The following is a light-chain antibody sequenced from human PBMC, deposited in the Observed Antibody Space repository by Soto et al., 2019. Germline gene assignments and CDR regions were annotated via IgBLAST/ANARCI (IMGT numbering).Light chain of an antibody. Sequence: DIQITQSPSSLSASVGDRVTINCRASQSISDYLNWYRQKPGKAPEVLIYASSSLQSGVPSRFSGTGSETDFTLTISNLRPEDSATYYCQPSFITPWTFGQGTKVDI. J-gene: IGKJ1*01. V-gene: IGKV1-39*01. CDR3: QPSFITPWT. CDR2: ASS. CDR1: QSISDY.